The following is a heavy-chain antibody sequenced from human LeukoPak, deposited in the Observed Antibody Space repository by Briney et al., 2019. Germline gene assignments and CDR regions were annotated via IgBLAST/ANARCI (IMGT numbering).Heavy chain of an antibody. J-gene: IGHJ5*02. V-gene: IGHV1-2*02. Sequence: GASVTVSYMSSVYTFTDYYMHWVRQAPGQGREGMGWINPNSGGTNYAHKFQGRVTITNDTSISTDYMELSRLRSHDTAEYYCARAGITTVTRVEGNLFDPWGQGTLVTVSS. CDR1: VYTFTDYY. CDR2: INPNSGGT. D-gene: IGHD4-11*01. CDR3: ARAGITTVTRVEGNLFDP.